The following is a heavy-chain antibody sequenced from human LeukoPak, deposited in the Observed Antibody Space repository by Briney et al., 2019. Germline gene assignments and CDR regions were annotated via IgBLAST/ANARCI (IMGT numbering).Heavy chain of an antibody. CDR3: ARGLDYYDSSGYYPNDAFDI. J-gene: IGHJ3*02. Sequence: SSETLSLTCTVSGGSISSSSYYWGWIRQPPGKGLEWIGSIYYSGSTYYNPSLKGRVTISVDTSKNQFSLKLSSVTAADTAVYYCARGLDYYDSSGYYPNDAFDIWGQGTMVTVSS. CDR2: IYYSGST. CDR1: GGSISSSSYY. V-gene: IGHV4-39*01. D-gene: IGHD3-22*01.